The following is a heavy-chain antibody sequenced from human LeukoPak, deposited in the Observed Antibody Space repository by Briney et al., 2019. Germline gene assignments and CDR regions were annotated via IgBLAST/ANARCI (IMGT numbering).Heavy chain of an antibody. CDR1: GYTFTGSS. J-gene: IGHJ5*02. Sequence: ASVKVSCKASGYTFTGSSIHWVRQAPGQGLEWMGWINPNSGGTYYAQKFQGRVTMTRDTSISTAYMELSRLRSDDTAVYYCAGERRRLVGFDPWGQGTLVTVSS. CDR3: AGERRRLVGFDP. V-gene: IGHV1-2*02. CDR2: INPNSGGT.